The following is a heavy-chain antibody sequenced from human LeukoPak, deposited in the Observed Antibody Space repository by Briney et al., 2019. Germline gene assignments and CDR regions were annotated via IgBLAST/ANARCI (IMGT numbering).Heavy chain of an antibody. V-gene: IGHV3-30*18. CDR2: ISYDGSNK. CDR3: AKGFKVGATYYGMDV. Sequence: HPGRSLRLSCAASGFTFSSYGMHWVRQAPGKGLEWVAVISYDGSNKYYADSVKGRFTISRDDSKNTLYLQMNSLRAEDTAVYYCAKGFKVGATYYGMDVWGQGTTVTVSS. J-gene: IGHJ6*02. CDR1: GFTFSSYG. D-gene: IGHD1-26*01.